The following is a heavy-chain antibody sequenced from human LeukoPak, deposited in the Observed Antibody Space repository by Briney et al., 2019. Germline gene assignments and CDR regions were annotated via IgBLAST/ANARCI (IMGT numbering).Heavy chain of an antibody. CDR1: GGPISSYY. CDR3: ARVQYQLLQPENWFDP. V-gene: IGHV4-59*01. D-gene: IGHD2-2*01. CDR2: IYYSGST. J-gene: IGHJ5*02. Sequence: SETLSLTCTVSGGPISSYYWSWIRQPPGKGLEWIGYIYYSGSTDYNPSLKSRVTISVDTSKNQFSLKLSSVTAADTAVYYCARVQYQLLQPENWFDPWGQGTLVTVSS.